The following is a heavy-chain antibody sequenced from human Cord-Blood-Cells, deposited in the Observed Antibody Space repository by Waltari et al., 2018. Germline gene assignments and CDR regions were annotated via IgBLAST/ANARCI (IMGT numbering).Heavy chain of an antibody. V-gene: IGHV4-34*01. CDR1: GGSFSGYY. Sequence: QVQLQQWGAGLLKPSETLSLTCAVYGGSFSGYYWSWIRQPPGKGLGWIGEINHSGSTNYNPSLKSRVTISGDTSKNQFSLKLSSVTAADTAVYYCARGRGGDDSHDAFDIWGQGTMVTVSS. J-gene: IGHJ3*02. CDR2: INHSGST. CDR3: ARGRGGDDSHDAFDI. D-gene: IGHD3-10*01.